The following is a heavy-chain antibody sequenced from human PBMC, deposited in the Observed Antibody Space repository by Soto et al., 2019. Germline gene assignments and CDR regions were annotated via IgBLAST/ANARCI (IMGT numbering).Heavy chain of an antibody. D-gene: IGHD2-15*01. CDR3: ARAHEVARFDS. CDR2: ITNRGTHT. CDR1: GFSFSSYT. Sequence: GGSLRLSCAASGFSFSSYTMNWVRQAPGKGLQWVSSITNRGTHTYSADSVKGRFTISRDNDKNSLYLQMNNLRAEDAAIYFCARAHEVARFDSWGLGTLVTVSS. J-gene: IGHJ5*01. V-gene: IGHV3-21*06.